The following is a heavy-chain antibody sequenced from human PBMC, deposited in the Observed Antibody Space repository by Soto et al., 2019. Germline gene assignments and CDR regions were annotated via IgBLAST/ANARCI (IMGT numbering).Heavy chain of an antibody. Sequence: VKVSCKASGYTFTSYDINWVRQATGQGLEWMGWMNPNSGNTGYAQKFQGRVTMTRNTSISTAYMELSSLRSEDTAVYYCARGRTYSNYYYYYYMDVWGKGTTVTVSS. J-gene: IGHJ6*03. CDR1: GYTFTSYD. CDR3: ARGRTYSNYYYYYYMDV. CDR2: MNPNSGNT. D-gene: IGHD4-4*01. V-gene: IGHV1-8*01.